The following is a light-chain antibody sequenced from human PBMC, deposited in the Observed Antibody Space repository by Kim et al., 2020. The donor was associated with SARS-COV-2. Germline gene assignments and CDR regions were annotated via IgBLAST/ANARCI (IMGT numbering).Light chain of an antibody. CDR3: QKYDTAPYT. CDR1: QGIYKY. CDR2: ASS. J-gene: IGKJ2*01. V-gene: IGKV1-27*01. Sequence: SASVRDRVTITCRASQGIYKYLAWYQQKPRKVPNLLIYASSTLHSGVPSRFRGSGSETSFTLTITSLQPEDVASYYCQKYDTAPYTFGQGTKLEI.